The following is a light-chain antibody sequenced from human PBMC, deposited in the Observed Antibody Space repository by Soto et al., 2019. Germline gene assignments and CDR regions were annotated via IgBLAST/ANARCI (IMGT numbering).Light chain of an antibody. Sequence: EIVLTQSQATLYLSPGERATLSCRASQSVSSYLAWYQQKPGQAPRLLIYDASNRATGIPARFSGSGSGTDLTLTISSLEPEDFAVYYCQQRSNWPWTFGQGTKVEIK. V-gene: IGKV3-11*01. J-gene: IGKJ1*01. CDR2: DAS. CDR3: QQRSNWPWT. CDR1: QSVSSY.